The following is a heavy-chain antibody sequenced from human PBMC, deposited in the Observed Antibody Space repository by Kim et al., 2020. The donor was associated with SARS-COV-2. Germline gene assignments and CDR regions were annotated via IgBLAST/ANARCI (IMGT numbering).Heavy chain of an antibody. CDR2: IYYSGST. D-gene: IGHD3-16*01. CDR1: GGSISSGGYY. Sequence: SETLSLTCTVSGGSISSGGYYWSWIRQHPGKGLEWIGYIYYSGSTYYNPSLKSRVTISVDTSKNQFSLKLSSVTAADTAVYYCARAPHRITVVKAGWFDPWGQGTLVTVSS. CDR3: ARAPHRITVVKAGWFDP. V-gene: IGHV4-31*03. J-gene: IGHJ5*02.